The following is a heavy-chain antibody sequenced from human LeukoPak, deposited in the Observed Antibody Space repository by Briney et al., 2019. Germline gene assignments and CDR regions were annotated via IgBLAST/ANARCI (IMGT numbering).Heavy chain of an antibody. Sequence: GGSLRLSCAASGFTFSSYAMSWVRQAPGKGLEWVSAISGSGSSTYYADSVKGRFTISRDNFKNTLYLQMNSLRAEETAVYYCARDWGDYYDSSGTQYFQHWGQGTLVTVSS. J-gene: IGHJ1*01. V-gene: IGHV3-23*01. D-gene: IGHD3-22*01. CDR3: ARDWGDYYDSSGTQYFQH. CDR2: ISGSGSST. CDR1: GFTFSSYA.